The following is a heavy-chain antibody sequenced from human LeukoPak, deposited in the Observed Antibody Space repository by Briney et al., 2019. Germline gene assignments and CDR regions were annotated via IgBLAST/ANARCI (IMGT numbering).Heavy chain of an antibody. Sequence: GGSLRLSCSASGFTFSRYAMSWVRQAPGKGLEWVSAISGSDGNTFYADSVKGRFTISRDNSKNTLSLQMNSLRAEDTALYYCAKDSSVPYGITDWGQGTLVTVSS. V-gene: IGHV3-23*01. CDR1: GFTFSRYA. J-gene: IGHJ4*02. CDR3: AKDSSVPYGITD. D-gene: IGHD4-17*01. CDR2: ISGSDGNT.